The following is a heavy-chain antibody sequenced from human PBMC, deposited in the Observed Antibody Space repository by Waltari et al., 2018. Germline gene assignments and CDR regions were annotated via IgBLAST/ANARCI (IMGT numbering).Heavy chain of an antibody. Sequence: QVQLQESGPGLVKPSETLSLSCSVSGASINSGSYYWTWIRQPAGKGLEWIGHMFSSGSSNYKSSLKSRVTISADTSKSHFSRNLRSVTAADTGLYYCARAEYNWNDAVTFDHWGQGTSVIVS. CDR1: GASINSGSYY. V-gene: IGHV4-61*02. J-gene: IGHJ5*02. CDR2: MFSSGSS. D-gene: IGHD1-20*01. CDR3: ARAEYNWNDAVTFDH.